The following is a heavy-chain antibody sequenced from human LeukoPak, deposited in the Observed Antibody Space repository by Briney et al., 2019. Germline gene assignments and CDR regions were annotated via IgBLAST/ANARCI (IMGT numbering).Heavy chain of an antibody. CDR2: IYYSGST. Sequence: PSEALSLTCTVSGGSISSYYWSWIRQPPGKGLEWIGYIYYSGSTNYNPSLKSRVTISVDTSKNHFSLKLSSVTAADTAVYYCARGYGIDAFDIWGQATMVTVSS. V-gene: IGHV4-59*08. J-gene: IGHJ3*02. CDR3: ARGYGIDAFDI. D-gene: IGHD5-18*01. CDR1: GGSISSYY.